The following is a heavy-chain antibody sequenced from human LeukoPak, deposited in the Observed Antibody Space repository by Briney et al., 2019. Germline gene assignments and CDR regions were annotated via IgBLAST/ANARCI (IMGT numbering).Heavy chain of an antibody. D-gene: IGHD3-10*01. Sequence: SETLSLTCAVYGGSFSGYYWSWLRQPPGKGLEWIGEINHSGSTNYNPSLKSRVTISVDTSKNQFSLKLSSVTAADTAVYYCARQVGYYGSGSYYKPRYYYYMDVWGKGTTVTVSS. CDR1: GGSFSGYY. V-gene: IGHV4-34*01. J-gene: IGHJ6*03. CDR3: ARQVGYYGSGSYYKPRYYYYMDV. CDR2: INHSGST.